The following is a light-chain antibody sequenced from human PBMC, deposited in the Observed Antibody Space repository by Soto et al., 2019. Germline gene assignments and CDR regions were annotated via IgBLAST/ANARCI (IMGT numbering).Light chain of an antibody. V-gene: IGKV3-11*01. CDR1: QSVSSY. CDR2: GAS. Sequence: EIVLTQSPATLSLSPGERATLSCRASQSVSSYLAWYQQKPGQAPRLLIYGASTRATGIPDRFSGSGSGTEFTLTISRLEPEDFAVYYCQKRSNWPPITFGQGTRLEN. J-gene: IGKJ5*01. CDR3: QKRSNWPPIT.